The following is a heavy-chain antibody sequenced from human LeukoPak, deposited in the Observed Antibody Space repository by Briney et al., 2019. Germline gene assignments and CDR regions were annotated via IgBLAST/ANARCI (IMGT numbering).Heavy chain of an antibody. V-gene: IGHV3-30-3*01. D-gene: IGHD3-22*01. CDR3: ARDAPLMGDSSGYYYWVY. Sequence: GGSLRLSCAASGFTFSSYAMHWVRQAPGKGLEWVAVISYDGSNKYYADSVKGRFTISRDNSKNTLYLQMNSLRAEDTAVYYCARDAPLMGDSSGYYYWVYWGQGTLVTVSS. CDR1: GFTFSSYA. CDR2: ISYDGSNK. J-gene: IGHJ4*02.